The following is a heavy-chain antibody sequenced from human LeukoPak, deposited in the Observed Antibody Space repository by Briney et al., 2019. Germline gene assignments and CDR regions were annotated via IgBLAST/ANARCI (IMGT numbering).Heavy chain of an antibody. CDR2: IYSGGSA. D-gene: IGHD6-13*01. V-gene: IGHV3-66*01. CDR3: AREGAAGGVDY. CDR1: GFTVSSNY. J-gene: IGHJ4*02. Sequence: GGSLRLSCAASGFTVSSNYMSWVRQAPGKGLEWVSVIYSGGSAYYSDSVKGRFTISRENSKSTLYLQMTSLSAEDTAVYYCAREGAAGGVDYWGQGTLVTVSS.